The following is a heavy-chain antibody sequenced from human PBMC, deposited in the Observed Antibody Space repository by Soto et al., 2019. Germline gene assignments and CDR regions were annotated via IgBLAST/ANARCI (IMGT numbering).Heavy chain of an antibody. CDR2: IYYSGST. CDR1: GDSISSYY. CDR3: ARGSTTEKVDS. V-gene: IGHV4-59*08. D-gene: IGHD4-17*01. Sequence: SETLSLTYTVSGDSISSYYWSWIRQPPGKGLEWIGYIYYSGSTNYNPSLKSRVTISVDTSKNQFSLKLTSVTAADTAVYYCARGSTTEKVDSWGQGTLVTVSS. J-gene: IGHJ4*02.